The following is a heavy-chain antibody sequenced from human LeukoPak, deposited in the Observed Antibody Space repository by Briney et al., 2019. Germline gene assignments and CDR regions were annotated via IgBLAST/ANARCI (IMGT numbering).Heavy chain of an antibody. V-gene: IGHV4-61*01. CDR1: GGSISSSSYY. CDR2: IYYSGST. Sequence: PSETLSLTCTVSGGSISSSSYYWSWIRQPPGKGLEWIGYIYYSGSTNYNPSLKSRVTISVDTSKNQFSLTLTSVTAADTAVYYCARERGGLDRGLIISRLDYWGQGILVTVSS. CDR3: ARERGGLDRGLIISRLDY. D-gene: IGHD3-10*01. J-gene: IGHJ4*02.